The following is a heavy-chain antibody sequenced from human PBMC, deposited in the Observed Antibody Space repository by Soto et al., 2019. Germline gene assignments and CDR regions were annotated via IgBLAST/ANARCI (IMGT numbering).Heavy chain of an antibody. J-gene: IGHJ3*01. Sequence: EVQLLESGGGLVQPGGSLRLSCAASGFTFSSYAMSWVRQAPGKGLDWVSGISGSGTTTFYADSVKGRFTISRDLSKNMLYLQMNSLRAEDTAVYYCAKEASSNTWLSAFDLWGQGTMVTVSS. V-gene: IGHV3-23*01. CDR1: GFTFSSYA. D-gene: IGHD4-4*01. CDR3: AKEASSNTWLSAFDL. CDR2: ISGSGTTT.